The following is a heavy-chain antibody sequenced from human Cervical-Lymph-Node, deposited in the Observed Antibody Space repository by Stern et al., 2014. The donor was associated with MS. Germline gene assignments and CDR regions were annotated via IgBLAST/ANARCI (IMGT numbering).Heavy chain of an antibody. D-gene: IGHD5-12*01. CDR1: GFSLSTTNVG. Sequence: VPLRESGPTLVKPTQTLTLTCTFSGFSLSTTNVGVGWIRQPPGKALEFLALIYWDDDKRYSPSLKSRLTITKDTSKNQVVLTMTNMDPVDTATYYCAHKGGGYDTWGQGTLVTVSS. CDR2: IYWDDDK. V-gene: IGHV2-5*02. CDR3: AHKGGGYDT. J-gene: IGHJ5*02.